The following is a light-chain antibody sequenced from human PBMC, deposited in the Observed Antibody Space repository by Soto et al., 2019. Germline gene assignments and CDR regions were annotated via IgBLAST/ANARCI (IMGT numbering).Light chain of an antibody. V-gene: IGKV1-12*01. Sequence: DIQMTQSPSSVSASVGDRVTITCRASQGISIWLAWYQQKRGKAPELLIYTTSSLQGGVPSRFSGSGSGTDFTLTISSLQPEDFATYYCQQANSFPLTFGGGTKVEMK. CDR3: QQANSFPLT. CDR1: QGISIW. J-gene: IGKJ4*01. CDR2: TTS.